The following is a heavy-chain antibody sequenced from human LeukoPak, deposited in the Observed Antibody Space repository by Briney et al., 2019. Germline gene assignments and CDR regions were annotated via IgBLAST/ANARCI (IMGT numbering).Heavy chain of an antibody. J-gene: IGHJ4*02. D-gene: IGHD3-22*01. V-gene: IGHV3-21*01. CDR2: ISSSSSYI. CDR1: GFTFSSYS. CDR3: ARDSSGFHFDY. Sequence: GFLRLSCAASGFTFSSYSMNWVRQAPGKGLEWVSSISSSSSYIYYADSVKGRFTISRDNANNSLYLQMNSLRAEDTAVYYCARDSSGFHFDYWGQGTLVTVSS.